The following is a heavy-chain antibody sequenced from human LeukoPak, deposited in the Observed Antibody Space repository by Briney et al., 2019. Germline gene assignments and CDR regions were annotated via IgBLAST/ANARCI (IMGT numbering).Heavy chain of an antibody. CDR1: GFTVSSNY. Sequence: GGSLRLSCAASGFTVSSNYMSWVRQAPGKGLEWVANIKQDGSEKYYVDSVKGRFTISRDNAKNSLYLQMNSLRAEDTAVYYCAREGGDAYFDYWGQGTLVTVSS. CDR3: AREGGDAYFDY. V-gene: IGHV3-7*01. J-gene: IGHJ4*02. CDR2: IKQDGSEK. D-gene: IGHD2-21*02.